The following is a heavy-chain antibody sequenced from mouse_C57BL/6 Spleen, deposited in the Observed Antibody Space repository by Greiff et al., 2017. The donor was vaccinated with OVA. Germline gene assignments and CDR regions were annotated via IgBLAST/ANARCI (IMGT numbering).Heavy chain of an antibody. CDR2: IYPGSGST. V-gene: IGHV1-55*01. D-gene: IGHD1-1*01. CDR3: ARRRSTTVPYFDY. CDR1: GYTFTSYW. J-gene: IGHJ2*01. Sequence: QVQLQQSGAELVKPGASVKMSCKASGYTFTSYWITWVKQRPGQGLEWIGDIYPGSGSTNYNEKFKSKATLTVDTSSSTAYMQLSSLTSEDSAVYYCARRRSTTVPYFDYWGQGTTLTVSS.